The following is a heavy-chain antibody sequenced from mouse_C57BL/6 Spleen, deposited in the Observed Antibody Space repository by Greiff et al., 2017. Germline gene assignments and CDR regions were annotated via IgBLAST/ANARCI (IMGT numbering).Heavy chain of an antibody. CDR1: GYTFTSYW. D-gene: IGHD1-1*01. J-gene: IGHJ2*01. CDR3: ARQDGSSYFDY. CDR2: IDPSDSYT. V-gene: IGHV1-69*01. Sequence: QVQLQQPGAELVMPGASVKLSCKASGYTFTSYWMHWVKQRPGQGLEWIGEIDPSDSYTNYNQKFKGKSTLTVDKSSSTAYMQLSSLTSEDSAVYYCARQDGSSYFDYRGQGTTLTVSS.